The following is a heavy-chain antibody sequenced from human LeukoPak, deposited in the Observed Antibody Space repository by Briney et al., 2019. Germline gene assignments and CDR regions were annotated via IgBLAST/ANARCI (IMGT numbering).Heavy chain of an antibody. CDR3: ARGCGGLGSRSGEEVVPAAMRAPYFDY. V-gene: IGHV4-34*01. Sequence: PSETLSLTCAVYGGSFSGYYWSWIRQPPGKGLEWIGEINHSGSTNYNPSLKSRVTISVDTSKNQFSLKLSSVTAADTAVYYCARGCGGLGSRSGEEVVPAAMRAPYFDYWGQGTLVTVSS. D-gene: IGHD2-2*01. CDR2: INHSGST. CDR1: GGSFSGYY. J-gene: IGHJ4*02.